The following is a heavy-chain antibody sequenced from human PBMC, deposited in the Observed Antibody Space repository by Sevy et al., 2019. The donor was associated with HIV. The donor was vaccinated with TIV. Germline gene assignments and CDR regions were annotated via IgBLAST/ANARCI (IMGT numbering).Heavy chain of an antibody. CDR3: AGDLLLGIAREVGGGGY. Sequence: GGSLRLSCSGSGFIFSDYYMSWIRQAPGRGLEWVSYISGSGITYYADSVVVRFTISRDNARNSLYLQMNGLRADEPAVYYCAGDLLLGIAREVGGGGYWGQGSLVTVSS. V-gene: IGHV3-11*01. J-gene: IGHJ4*02. CDR1: GFIFSDYY. D-gene: IGHD2-2*03. CDR2: ISGSGIT.